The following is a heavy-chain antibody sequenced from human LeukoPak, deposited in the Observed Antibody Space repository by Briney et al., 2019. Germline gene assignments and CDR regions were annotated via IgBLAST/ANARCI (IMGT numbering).Heavy chain of an antibody. D-gene: IGHD3-22*01. CDR1: GFTFSSYG. CDR3: ARAGYYYDSSGYYSTLPFDY. V-gene: IGHV3-33*01. Sequence: QPGRSLRLSCAASGFTFSSYGMHWVRQAPGKGLEWVAVIWYDGSNKYYADSVKGRFTISRDNSKNTLYLQMNSLRAEDTAVYYCARAGYYYDSSGYYSTLPFDYWGQGTLVTVSS. CDR2: IWYDGSNK. J-gene: IGHJ4*02.